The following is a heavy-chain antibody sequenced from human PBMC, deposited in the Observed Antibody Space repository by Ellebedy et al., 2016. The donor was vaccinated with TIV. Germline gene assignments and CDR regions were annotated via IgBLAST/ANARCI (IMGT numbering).Heavy chain of an antibody. CDR1: GGTFSSYA. CDR3: ARQLGSSSPDY. D-gene: IGHD6-13*01. V-gene: IGHV1-18*01. CDR2: ISAYNGNT. J-gene: IGHJ4*02. Sequence: AASVKVSCKASGGTFSSYAISWVRQAPGQGLEWMGWISAYNGNTNYAQKLQGRVTMTTDTSTSTAYVELRSLRSDDTAVYYCARQLGSSSPDYWGQGTLVTVSS.